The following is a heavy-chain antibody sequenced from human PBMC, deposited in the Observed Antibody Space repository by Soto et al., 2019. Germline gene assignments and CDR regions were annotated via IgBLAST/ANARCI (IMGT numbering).Heavy chain of an antibody. V-gene: IGHV4-34*01. D-gene: IGHD2-21*02. CDR3: ARHPSDFWFDP. Sequence: SETLSLTCAVYGESFSGHIWTWIRQTPGKGLQWIGQINHSGSASYNPSLKSRVTISVDRSKNQFSLKLSSVTAADTAVYYCARHPSDFWFDPWGQGTLVTV. J-gene: IGHJ5*02. CDR2: INHSGSA. CDR1: GESFSGHI.